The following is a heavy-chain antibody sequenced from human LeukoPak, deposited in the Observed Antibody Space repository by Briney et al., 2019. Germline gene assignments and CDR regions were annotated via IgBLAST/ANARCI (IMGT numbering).Heavy chain of an antibody. D-gene: IGHD3-16*02. V-gene: IGHV4/OR15-8*01. CDR1: GGSIDSTNW. J-gene: IGHJ4*02. CDR3: ARSHDHLWGNYPDY. CDR2: IHHDGRI. Sequence: SETLTLTCDVSGGSIDSTNWWNWVRQPPGKGLEWIGEIHHDGRINYNPSLKSRVTLSVDKSKNQFSLRLNSVTAADTAMYYCARSHDHLWGNYPDYWGQGTLVTVSS.